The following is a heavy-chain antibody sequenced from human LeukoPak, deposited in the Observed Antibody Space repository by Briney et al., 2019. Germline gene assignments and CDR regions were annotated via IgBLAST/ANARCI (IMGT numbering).Heavy chain of an antibody. V-gene: IGHV3-7*01. CDR1: GFTVSSNY. CDR2: IKQDGSEK. Sequence: GGSLRLSCAASGFTVSSNYMSWVRQAPGKGLEWVANIKQDGSEKYYVDSVKGRFTISRDNAKNSLYLQMNSLRAEDTAVYYCARDPPLITATGSRYFQHWGQGTLVTVSS. CDR3: ARDPPLITATGSRYFQH. J-gene: IGHJ1*01. D-gene: IGHD6-13*01.